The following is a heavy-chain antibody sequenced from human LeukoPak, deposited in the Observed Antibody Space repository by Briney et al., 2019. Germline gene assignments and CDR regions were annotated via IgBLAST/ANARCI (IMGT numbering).Heavy chain of an antibody. CDR1: GYTFTSYD. CDR3: ARVRIAYYDILTGYYYTAGDAFDI. D-gene: IGHD3-9*01. CDR2: MNPNSGNT. J-gene: IGHJ3*02. Sequence: ASVKVSCKASGYTFTSYDINWVRQATGQGLEWMGWMNPNSGNTGYAQKFQGRVTMTRNTSISTAYMELSSLRSDDTAVYYCARVRIAYYDILTGYYYTAGDAFDIWGQGTMVTVSS. V-gene: IGHV1-8*01.